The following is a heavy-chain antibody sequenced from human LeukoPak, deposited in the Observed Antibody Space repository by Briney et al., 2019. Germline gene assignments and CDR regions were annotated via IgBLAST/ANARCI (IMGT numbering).Heavy chain of an antibody. CDR1: RITFSRSA. J-gene: IGHJ4*02. CDR3: AKGGPQFFDY. CDR2: ISGSGGST. V-gene: IGHV3-23*01. Sequence: GSLRLSCAGSRITFSRSAISWGRQGPGKGLEWVSTISGSGGSTYSTDSVKGRFTISRDNSKSTLYLQMNSLRVEDTAIYYCAKGGPQFFDYWGQGTLVTVSS. D-gene: IGHD5-24*01.